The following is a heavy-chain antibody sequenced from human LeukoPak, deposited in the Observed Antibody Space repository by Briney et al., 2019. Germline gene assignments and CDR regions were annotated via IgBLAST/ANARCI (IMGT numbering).Heavy chain of an antibody. J-gene: IGHJ4*02. Sequence: SETLSLTCTVSGGSISSYYWSWIRQPPGKGLEWIGYIYYSGSTNYNPSLKSRVTISVDTSKNQFSLKLSSVTAADTAVYYCARQEYQIGGWMEMTSDYWGQGTLVTVSS. CDR1: GGSISSYY. CDR2: IYYSGST. D-gene: IGHD6-19*01. V-gene: IGHV4-59*08. CDR3: ARQEYQIGGWMEMTSDY.